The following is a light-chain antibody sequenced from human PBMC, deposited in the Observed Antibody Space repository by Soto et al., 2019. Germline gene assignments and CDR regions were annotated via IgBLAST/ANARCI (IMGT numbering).Light chain of an antibody. Sequence: EIVLTQSPGTLSLSPGERATLSCRASQSIANSLAWYQQKPGQAPRLLIFGASNRATGVPDRFSGSGSGTDFTLTVTRLEPEDFAVYYCQQYAESPLTFGGGTKVDIK. CDR2: GAS. CDR1: QSIANS. V-gene: IGKV3-20*01. CDR3: QQYAESPLT. J-gene: IGKJ4*01.